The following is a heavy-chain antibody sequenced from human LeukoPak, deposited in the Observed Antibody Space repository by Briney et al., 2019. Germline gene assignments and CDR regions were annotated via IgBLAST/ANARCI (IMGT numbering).Heavy chain of an antibody. CDR1: GYTFTNNG. CDR3: AREIRTSIDY. CDR2: ISGYDGNT. J-gene: IGHJ4*02. V-gene: IGHV1-18*01. D-gene: IGHD3-16*01. Sequence: ASVKVSCKTSGYTFTNNGISWRRQAPGQGLEWMGWISGYDGNTNYAQKFQGRVTMTTDTSTSTAYMELRSLRSDDTAMYYCAREIRTSIDYWGQGTLVTVSS.